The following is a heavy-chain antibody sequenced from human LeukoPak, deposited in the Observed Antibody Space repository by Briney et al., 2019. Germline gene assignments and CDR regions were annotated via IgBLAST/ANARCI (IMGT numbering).Heavy chain of an antibody. CDR2: FSSSSTYI. Sequence: GGSLRLSCAASGFTFSSYSMNWVRQAPGKGLEWVSSFSSSSTYIYYADSVKGRFTISRDNAKNSLYLQMNSLRAEDAAVYYCAKETAATVVTGDFDYWGQGTLVTVSS. V-gene: IGHV3-21*01. CDR1: GFTFSSYS. CDR3: AKETAATVVTGDFDY. J-gene: IGHJ4*02. D-gene: IGHD4-23*01.